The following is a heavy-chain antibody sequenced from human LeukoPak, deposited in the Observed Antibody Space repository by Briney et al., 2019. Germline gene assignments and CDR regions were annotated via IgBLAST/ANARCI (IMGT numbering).Heavy chain of an antibody. CDR3: ARGPPTDYYDSSGFYYVFDY. V-gene: IGHV4-34*01. CDR2: INHSGST. CDR1: GGSFSGYY. D-gene: IGHD3-22*01. J-gene: IGHJ4*02. Sequence: SETLSLTCAVYGGSFSGYYWSWIRQPPGKGLEWIGEINHSGSTNYNPSLKRRGTISVDTSKNQFSLKLSSVTAADTAVYFCARGPPTDYYDSSGFYYVFDYWGQGTLVTVSS.